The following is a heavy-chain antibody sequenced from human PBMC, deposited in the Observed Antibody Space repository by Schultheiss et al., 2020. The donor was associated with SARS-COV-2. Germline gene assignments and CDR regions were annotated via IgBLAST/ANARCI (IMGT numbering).Heavy chain of an antibody. CDR2: IRSKANSYAT. Sequence: GGSLRLSCAASGFTFSNAWMSWVRQAPGNGLEWVGRIRSKANSYATAYAASVKGRFTISRDDSKNTAYLQMNSLKTEDTAVYYCARDRRVGATTLFSYAFDIWGQGTMVTVSS. CDR1: GFTFSNAW. D-gene: IGHD1-26*01. CDR3: ARDRRVGATTLFSYAFDI. J-gene: IGHJ3*02. V-gene: IGHV3-73*01.